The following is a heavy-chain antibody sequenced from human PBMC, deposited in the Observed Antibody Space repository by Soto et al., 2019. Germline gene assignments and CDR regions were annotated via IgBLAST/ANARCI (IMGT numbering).Heavy chain of an antibody. V-gene: IGHV3-49*03. CDR1: GFTFGDYA. CDR2: IRSKAYGGTT. J-gene: IGHJ5*02. D-gene: IGHD2-2*01. CDR3: TRFPCAVVPAAMFMGWFDP. Sequence: GGSLRLSCTASGFTFGDYAMSWFRQAPGKGLEWVGFIRSKAYGGTTEYAASVKGRFTISRDDSKSIAYLQMNSLKTEDTAVYYCTRFPCAVVPAAMFMGWFDPWGQGTLVTVSS.